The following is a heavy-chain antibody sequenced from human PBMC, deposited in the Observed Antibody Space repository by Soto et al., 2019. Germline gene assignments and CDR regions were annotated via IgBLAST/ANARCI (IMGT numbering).Heavy chain of an antibody. D-gene: IGHD2-2*01. CDR1: GFSVSNNY. CDR3: ARVVVPDAMTRRYYYYMDV. Sequence: GGSLRLSCAASGFSVSNNYMSWVRQAPGKGLEWASIIHSGGSTYYADSVTGRFTILRHNFKNTLYLQMNSLRTEDTAVYYCARVVVPDAMTRRYYYYMDVWGEGTTVTVSS. V-gene: IGHV3-53*04. CDR2: IHSGGST. J-gene: IGHJ6*03.